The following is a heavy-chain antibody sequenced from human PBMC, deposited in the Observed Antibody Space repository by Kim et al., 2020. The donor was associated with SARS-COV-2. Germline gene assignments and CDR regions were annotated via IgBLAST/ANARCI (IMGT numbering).Heavy chain of an antibody. J-gene: IGHJ6*02. CDR1: GYSIRTHHY. Sequence: SETLSLTCSVSGYSIRTHHYWGWIRQPPGKGLEWIASIYHDGHSFYSSSLRSRVTISVDTSRNQFSLQVTSVSAADTAVYYCARHNFMDVWGQGTTVIVSS. CDR2: IYHDGHS. D-gene: IGHD1-1*01. CDR3: ARHNFMDV. V-gene: IGHV4-38-2*02.